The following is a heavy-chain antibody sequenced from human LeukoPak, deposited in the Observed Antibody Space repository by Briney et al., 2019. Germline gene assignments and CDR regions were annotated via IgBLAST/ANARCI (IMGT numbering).Heavy chain of an antibody. CDR1: GVSLSTSGMG. J-gene: IGHJ4*02. D-gene: IGHD6-19*01. Sequence: ESGPTLVNPTQTLALTCTFSGVSLSTSGMGVSWIRQPPGKAREWLSRSDWNDDKNYSTSLKTRLTISKDTYKNQVVLKMTNMEPVDTATYYCARNGWLVAGYFDYWRQGTLVTVSS. V-gene: IGHV2-70*11. CDR3: ARNGWLVAGYFDY. CDR2: SDWNDDK.